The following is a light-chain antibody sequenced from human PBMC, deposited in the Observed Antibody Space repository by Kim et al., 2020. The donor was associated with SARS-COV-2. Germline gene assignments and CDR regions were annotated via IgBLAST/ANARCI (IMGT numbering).Light chain of an antibody. Sequence: DIQMTQSPSSLSASVGDRVTITCRASQSISSYLNWYQQKPGKAPKLLIYAASSLQSGVPSRFSGSGSGTDFTLTISSLQPEDFATYYCQQSYSTLGTFGQGTKLEF. CDR2: AAS. CDR1: QSISSY. V-gene: IGKV1-39*01. J-gene: IGKJ2*01. CDR3: QQSYSTLGT.